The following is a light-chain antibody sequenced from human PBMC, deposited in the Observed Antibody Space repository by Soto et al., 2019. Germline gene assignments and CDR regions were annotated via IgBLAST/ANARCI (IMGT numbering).Light chain of an antibody. CDR1: SSDVGSHNL. J-gene: IGLJ1*01. CDR3: CSYAGSTTSRV. V-gene: IGLV2-23*02. Sequence: QSALTQPASVSGSPGQSITISCTGTSSDVGSHNLVSWYQQHPGKAPKFMIYGVSKRPSGVSNRFSGSKSGNTASLTISGLQAEDEADYYCCSYAGSTTSRVFGTGTKLTVL. CDR2: GVS.